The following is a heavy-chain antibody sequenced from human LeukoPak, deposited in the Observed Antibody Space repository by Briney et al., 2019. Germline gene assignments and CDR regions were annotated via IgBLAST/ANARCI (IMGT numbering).Heavy chain of an antibody. D-gene: IGHD3-3*01. V-gene: IGHV3-23*01. CDR2: ISGSGGST. CDR1: GFTVSSNY. CDR3: ARERRFLDY. J-gene: IGHJ4*02. Sequence: GGSLRLSCAASGFTVSSNYMSWVRQAPGKGLEWVSAISGSGGSTYYADSVKGRFTISRDNSKNTPYLQMNSLRAEDTAVYYCARERRFLDYWGQGTLVTVSS.